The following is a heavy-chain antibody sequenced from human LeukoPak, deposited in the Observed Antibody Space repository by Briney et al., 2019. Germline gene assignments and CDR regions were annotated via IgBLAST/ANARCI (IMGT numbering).Heavy chain of an antibody. Sequence: GGSLRLSCAASGFTFSSYWMNWARQAPGKGLEWVSAISGSGGSTYYADSVKGRFTISRDNSKNTLYLQMYSLRAEDTAVYYCAKDPYYYDSSGYPPFYWGQGTLVTVSS. D-gene: IGHD3-22*01. CDR3: AKDPYYYDSSGYPPFY. J-gene: IGHJ4*02. CDR2: ISGSGGST. CDR1: GFTFSSYW. V-gene: IGHV3-23*01.